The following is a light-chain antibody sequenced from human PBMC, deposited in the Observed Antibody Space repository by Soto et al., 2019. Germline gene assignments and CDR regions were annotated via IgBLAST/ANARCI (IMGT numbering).Light chain of an antibody. V-gene: IGLV2-23*01. CDR2: EGS. J-gene: IGLJ1*01. Sequence: QSALTQPASVSGSPGQSITISCTGTSSVVGSYNLVSWYQQHPGKAPKLMIFEGSKRPSGVSNRFSGSKSGNTASLTISGLQAEDEADYYCCSYAGNSNYVFVTGTKVTVL. CDR3: CSYAGNSNYV. CDR1: SSVVGSYNL.